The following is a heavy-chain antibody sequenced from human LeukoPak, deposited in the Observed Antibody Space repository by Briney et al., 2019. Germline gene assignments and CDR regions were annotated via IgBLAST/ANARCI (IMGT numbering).Heavy chain of an antibody. CDR1: GFTFSSYS. CDR3: AKDISWDSSGWYGAFDI. CDR2: ISSSGSYI. D-gene: IGHD6-19*01. V-gene: IGHV3-21*04. Sequence: GGSLRLSCAASGFTFSSYSMNWVRQAPGKGLEWVSSISSSGSYIYCADSVKGRFTISRDNAKNSLYLQMNSLRAEDTALYYCAKDISWDSSGWYGAFDIWGQGTMVTVSS. J-gene: IGHJ3*02.